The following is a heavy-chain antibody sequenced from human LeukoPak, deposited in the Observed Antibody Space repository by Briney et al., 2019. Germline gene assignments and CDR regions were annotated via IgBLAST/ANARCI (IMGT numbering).Heavy chain of an antibody. V-gene: IGHV4-61*02. D-gene: IGHD3-22*01. CDR2: IYTSGST. CDR3: ARSTWLLDK. J-gene: IGHJ4*02. Sequence: PSETLSLTCTVSGGSINSGTNYWSWIRQPAGKGLEWIGRIYTSGSTNYNPSLKSRVTISVDTSKNQFSLKLTSVTAADTAVYYCARSTWLLDKWGQGTLVTVSS. CDR1: GGSINSGTNY.